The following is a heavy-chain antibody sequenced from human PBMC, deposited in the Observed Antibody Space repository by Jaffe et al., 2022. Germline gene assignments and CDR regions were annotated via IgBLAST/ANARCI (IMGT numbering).Heavy chain of an antibody. D-gene: IGHD6-13*01. J-gene: IGHJ4*02. V-gene: IGHV4-34*01. CDR3: ARIAAAGILFRDY. Sequence: QVQLQQWGAGLLKPSETLSLTCAVYGGSFSGYYWSWIRQPPGKGLEWIGEINHSGSTNYNPSLKSRVTISVDTSKNQFSLKLSSVTAADTAVYYCARIAAAGILFRDYWGQGTLVTVSS. CDR2: INHSGST. CDR1: GGSFSGYY.